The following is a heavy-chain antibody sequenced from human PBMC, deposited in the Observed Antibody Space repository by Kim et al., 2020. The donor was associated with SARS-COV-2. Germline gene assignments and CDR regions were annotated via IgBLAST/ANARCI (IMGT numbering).Heavy chain of an antibody. CDR3: ARHSGSYSFDY. D-gene: IGHD1-26*01. Sequence: ATYAQKFQGRVTITADESTSTAYMELSSLRSEDTAVYYCARHSGSYSFDYWGQGTLVTVSS. J-gene: IGHJ4*02. CDR2: A. V-gene: IGHV1-69*01.